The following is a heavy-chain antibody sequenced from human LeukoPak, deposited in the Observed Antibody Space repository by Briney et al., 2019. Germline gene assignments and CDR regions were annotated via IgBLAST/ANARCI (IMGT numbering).Heavy chain of an antibody. CDR3: TRLSFTVSAAGRHWYYYYYMDV. CDR2: IRSKANSYAT. Sequence: GGSLRLSCAASGFTFSGSAMHWVRQASGKGLEWVGRIRSKANSYATAYAASVKGRFTISRDDSKNTAYLQMNSLKTEDTAVYYCTRLSFTVSAAGRHWYYYYYMDVWGKGTTVTVSS. J-gene: IGHJ6*03. D-gene: IGHD6-13*01. V-gene: IGHV3-73*01. CDR1: GFTFSGSA.